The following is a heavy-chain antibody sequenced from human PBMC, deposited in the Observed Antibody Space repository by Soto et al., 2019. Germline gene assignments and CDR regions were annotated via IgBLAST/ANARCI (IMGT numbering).Heavy chain of an antibody. CDR2: IIPIFGTA. CDR1: GGTFSSYA. CDR3: ARQNTYYYDSSGPFVSAFDI. Sequence: LVKVSCKASGGTFSSYAISWVRQAPGQGLEWMGGIIPIFGTANYAQKFQGRVTITADESTSTAYMELSSLRSEDTAVYYCARQNTYYYDSSGPFVSAFDIWGQGTMVTVSS. V-gene: IGHV1-69*13. D-gene: IGHD3-22*01. J-gene: IGHJ3*02.